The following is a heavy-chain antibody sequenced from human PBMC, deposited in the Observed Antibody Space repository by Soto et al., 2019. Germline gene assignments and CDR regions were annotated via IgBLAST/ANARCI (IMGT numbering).Heavy chain of an antibody. J-gene: IGHJ6*02. V-gene: IGHV3-33*01. D-gene: IGHD1-26*01. Sequence: GGPLSLSCAAARFSFSSFCMRWVCKAPGKGLEWVALIWFDGSNKNYADSVKGRFTISRYNSKNTLNLQMNSLRAEDTAVYYCARDSFPYSGSYYYYGMDVWGQGT. CDR1: RFSFSSFC. CDR2: IWFDGSNK. CDR3: ARDSFPYSGSYYYYGMDV.